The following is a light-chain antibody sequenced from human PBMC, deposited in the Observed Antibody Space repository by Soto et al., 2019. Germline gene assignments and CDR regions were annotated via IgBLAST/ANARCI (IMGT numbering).Light chain of an antibody. CDR2: DAS. CDR1: QDISNY. Sequence: DIQMTQSPSSLSESVGDRVTITCQASQDISNYLNWYQQKPGKAPKLLIYDASNMETGVPSRFSGSGSGTDFTFTISSLQPEDIATYYCQQYDNPPLTFGGGTKVDIK. V-gene: IGKV1-33*01. J-gene: IGKJ4*01. CDR3: QQYDNPPLT.